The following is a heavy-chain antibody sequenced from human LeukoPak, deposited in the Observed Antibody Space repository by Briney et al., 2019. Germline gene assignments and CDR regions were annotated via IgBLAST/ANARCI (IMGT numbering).Heavy chain of an antibody. CDR3: ARGIAAGDSFDS. V-gene: IGHV4-59*01. J-gene: IGHJ4*02. Sequence: SETLSLTCTVSGGSLTSYYWNWVRHPPGKGLEWVGYLHYSASPTYIPSLKSRVTISLDTSRNQFSLKLSSVTAADTAVYYCARGIAAGDSFDSWGQGTLVTVSS. CDR1: GGSLTSYY. CDR2: LHYSASP. D-gene: IGHD6-13*01.